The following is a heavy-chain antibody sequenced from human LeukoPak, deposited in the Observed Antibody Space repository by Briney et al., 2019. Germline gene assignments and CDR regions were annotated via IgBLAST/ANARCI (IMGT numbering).Heavy chain of an antibody. CDR3: ARGRNYYDSSGSRYNWFDP. D-gene: IGHD3-22*01. J-gene: IGHJ5*02. CDR2: INPSGGST. Sequence: ASVKVSCKASGYTFTSYYMHWVRQAPGQGLEWMGIINPSGGSTSYAQKFQGRVTMTRDTSTSTVYMELSSLRPEDTAVYYCARGRNYYDSSGSRYNWFDPWGQGTLVTVSS. V-gene: IGHV1-46*01. CDR1: GYTFTSYY.